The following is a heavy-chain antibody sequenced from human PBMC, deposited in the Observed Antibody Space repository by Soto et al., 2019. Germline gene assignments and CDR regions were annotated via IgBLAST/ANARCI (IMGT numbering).Heavy chain of an antibody. D-gene: IGHD3-10*01. J-gene: IGHJ6*02. CDR3: ARFSGTMVWGVFWDYDGLDV. CDR1: GGSISRYY. CDR2: IYYSVST. V-gene: IGHV4-59*01. Sequence: SETLSLTCTVSGGSISRYYWSWIRQPPAKGLEWIGDIYYSVSTNYISSLKSSVTISVDTSKNQFSVKLSSVTAADTAVYYCARFSGTMVWGVFWDYDGLDVWGQGTRVTVSS.